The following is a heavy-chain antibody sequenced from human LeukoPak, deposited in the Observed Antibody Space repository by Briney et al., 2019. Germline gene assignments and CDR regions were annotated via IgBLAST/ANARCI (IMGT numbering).Heavy chain of an antibody. CDR1: GFTFSDYY. CDR3: ARDTGSVSYYYYGMDV. J-gene: IGHJ6*04. V-gene: IGHV3-11*06. Sequence: GGSLRLSCAASGFTFSDYYMSWIRQAPGKGLEWVSYISCSSIYINYADSVKGRFTISRDHAKNSLYLRMNSLRAEDTAVYYCARDTGSVSYYYYGMDVWGKGTTVTVSS. CDR2: ISCSSIYI. D-gene: IGHD3-10*01.